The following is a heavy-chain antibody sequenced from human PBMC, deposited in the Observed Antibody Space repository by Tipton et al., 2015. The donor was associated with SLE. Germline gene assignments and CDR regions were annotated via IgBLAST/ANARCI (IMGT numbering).Heavy chain of an antibody. V-gene: IGHV3-21*01. CDR3: ARDLTTVTSEYFDY. J-gene: IGHJ4*02. Sequence: SLRLSCAASGFTFSSYSMNWVRQAPGKGLEWVSFISSSSSYIYYADSVRGRFTISRDNAKNSLYPQMNSLRAEDTAVYYCARDLTTVTSEYFDYWGQGTLVTVSS. D-gene: IGHD4-17*01. CDR2: ISSSSSYI. CDR1: GFTFSSYS.